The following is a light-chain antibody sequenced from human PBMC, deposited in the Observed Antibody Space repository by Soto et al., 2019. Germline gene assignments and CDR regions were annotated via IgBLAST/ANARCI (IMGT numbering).Light chain of an antibody. CDR2: GAS. CDR1: QTVSNN. J-gene: IGKJ4*01. V-gene: IGKV3-20*01. CDR3: QQYGSSPLT. Sequence: EIVMTQSPATLSVSPGERATLFCRASQTVSNNLAWYQQKPGQAPRLLIYGASSRATGSPDRFSGSGSGTDFTLTISRLEPEDFAVYYCQQYGSSPLTFGGGTKVDIK.